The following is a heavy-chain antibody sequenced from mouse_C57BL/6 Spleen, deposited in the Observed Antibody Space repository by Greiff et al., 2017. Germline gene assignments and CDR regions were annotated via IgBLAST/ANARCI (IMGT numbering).Heavy chain of an antibody. CDR2: ISDGGSYT. V-gene: IGHV5-4*01. J-gene: IGHJ4*01. D-gene: IGHD2-4*01. CDR1: GFTFSSYA. Sequence: DVMLVESGGGLVKPGGSLKLSCAASGFTFSSYAMSWVRQTPEKRLEWVATISDGGSYTYYPDNVKGRFTISRDNAKNNLYLQMSHLKSEDTAMYYCARDDYYYAMDYWGQGTSVTVSS. CDR3: ARDDYYYAMDY.